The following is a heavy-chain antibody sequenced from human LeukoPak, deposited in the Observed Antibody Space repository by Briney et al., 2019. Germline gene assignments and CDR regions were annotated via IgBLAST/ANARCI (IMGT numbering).Heavy chain of an antibody. D-gene: IGHD3-10*01. Sequence: PGGSLRLSCAASGFTFSNYAMHWVRQAPGKGLEWVAFIRYDGSNKYYADSVKGRFTISRDNSKNTLYLQMNSLRAEDTAVYYCAKDLFASGRPNWFDPWGQGTLVTVSS. V-gene: IGHV3-30*02. J-gene: IGHJ5*02. CDR3: AKDLFASGRPNWFDP. CDR2: IRYDGSNK. CDR1: GFTFSNYA.